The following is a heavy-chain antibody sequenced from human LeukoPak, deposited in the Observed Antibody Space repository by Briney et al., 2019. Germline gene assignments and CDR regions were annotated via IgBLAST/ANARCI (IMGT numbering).Heavy chain of an antibody. CDR1: GFTVSSNY. J-gene: IGHJ4*02. CDR2: IYSGGST. CDR3: ARAGPYDSYDY. Sequence: PGGSLRRSSAASGFTVSSNYMSWVRQAPGKGLEWVSVIYSGGSTYYADSVKGRFTISRDNSKNTLYLQMNSLRAEDTAVYYCARAGPYDSYDYWGQGTLVTVSS. V-gene: IGHV3-53*01. D-gene: IGHD3-22*01.